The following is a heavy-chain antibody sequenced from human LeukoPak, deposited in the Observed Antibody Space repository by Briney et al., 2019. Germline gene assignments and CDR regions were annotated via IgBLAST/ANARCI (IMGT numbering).Heavy chain of an antibody. CDR1: GFTFSDYY. Sequence: PGGSLRLSCAASGFTFSDYYMSWIRQAPGKGLEWVSYISSSGSTIYYADSVKGRFTISRDNAKNSLYLQMNSLGAEDTAVYYCARDLVRYFDWYNWFDPWGQGTLVTVSS. CDR3: ARDLVRYFDWYNWFDP. D-gene: IGHD3-9*01. J-gene: IGHJ5*02. CDR2: ISSSGSTI. V-gene: IGHV3-11*01.